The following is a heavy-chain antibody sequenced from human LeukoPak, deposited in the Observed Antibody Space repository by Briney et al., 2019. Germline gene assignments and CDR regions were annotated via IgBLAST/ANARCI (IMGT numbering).Heavy chain of an antibody. CDR1: GGTFSSYA. Sequence: SVKVSCKASGGTFSSYAINWVRQAPGQGLKWMGGIIPIFGTANYAQKFQGRVTITADKSTSTAYMELSSLRSEDTAVYYCARSPTVGATKAHFGYWGQGTLVTVSS. CDR3: ARSPTVGATKAHFGY. V-gene: IGHV1-69*06. J-gene: IGHJ4*02. D-gene: IGHD1-26*01. CDR2: IIPIFGTA.